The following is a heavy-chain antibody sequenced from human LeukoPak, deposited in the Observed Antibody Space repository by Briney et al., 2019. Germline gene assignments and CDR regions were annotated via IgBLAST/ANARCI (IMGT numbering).Heavy chain of an antibody. J-gene: IGHJ4*02. Sequence: GGPLRLPCAASGFTFSSYNMNWLRQAPGKGLEWVSYISTSSRNIQYADSVKGRFTISRDNAKNSVYLQMNSLRDEDTAVYYCARSGDYGDYTAYWGQGTLVTVSS. CDR1: GFTFSSYN. CDR3: ARSGDYGDYTAY. V-gene: IGHV3-48*02. D-gene: IGHD4-17*01. CDR2: ISTSSRNI.